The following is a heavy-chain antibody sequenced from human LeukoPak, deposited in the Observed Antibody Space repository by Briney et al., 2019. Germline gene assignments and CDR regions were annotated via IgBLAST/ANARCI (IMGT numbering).Heavy chain of an antibody. V-gene: IGHV1-8*02. Sequence: ASVKVSCKASGYTFTSYYMHWVRQAPGQGLEWMGWMNPNSGNTGYAQKFQGRVTMTRNTSISTAYMELSSLRSEDTAVYYCARGPSGRDGYNLDYWGQGTLVTVSS. J-gene: IGHJ4*02. CDR2: MNPNSGNT. CDR3: ARGPSGRDGYNLDY. CDR1: GYTFTSYY. D-gene: IGHD5-24*01.